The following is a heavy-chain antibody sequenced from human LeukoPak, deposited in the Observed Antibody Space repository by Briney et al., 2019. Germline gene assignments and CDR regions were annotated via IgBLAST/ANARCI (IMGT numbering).Heavy chain of an antibody. V-gene: IGHV4-39*01. J-gene: IGHJ6*02. CDR1: DGSISSSSYY. CDR2: IYYSGNT. CDR3: ARGPRLDPDYSRDYYYYGMDV. D-gene: IGHD3-10*02. Sequence: PSETLSLTCSVSDGSISSSSYYWGWIRQPPGKGLEWIGSIYYSGNTYYTPSLKSRVTISVDTSKNQFSLKLSSVTAADTAVYYCARGPRLDPDYSRDYYYYGMDVWGQGTTVTVSS.